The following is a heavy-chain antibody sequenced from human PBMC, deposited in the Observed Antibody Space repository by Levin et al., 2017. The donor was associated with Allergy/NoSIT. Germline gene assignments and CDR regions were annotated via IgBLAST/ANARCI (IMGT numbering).Heavy chain of an antibody. CDR2: VSWDGGSA. D-gene: IGHD3-10*01. Sequence: PGGSLRLSCAASGFTFDDYAMHWVRQAPGKSLEWVSLVSWDGGSAYYADSVKGRFTISRDNSKNSLYLQMHTLRAEDTALYYCAKDKLSHAPSGIDYWGQGTLVTVSS. V-gene: IGHV3-43D*03. J-gene: IGHJ4*02. CDR3: AKDKLSHAPSGIDY. CDR1: GFTFDDYA.